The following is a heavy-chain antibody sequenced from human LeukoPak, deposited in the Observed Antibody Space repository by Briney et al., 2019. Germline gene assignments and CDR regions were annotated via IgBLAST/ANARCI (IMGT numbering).Heavy chain of an antibody. Sequence: ASVKVSCKVSRYTLTELSMHWVRQAPGKGLEWMGGFDPEDGETIYAQKFQGRVTMTEDTSTDTANMELSSLRSEDTAVYHCATGPLGELLGSFDYWGQGTLVTVSS. J-gene: IGHJ4*02. CDR3: ATGPLGELLGSFDY. CDR2: FDPEDGET. V-gene: IGHV1-24*01. CDR1: RYTLTELS. D-gene: IGHD1-26*01.